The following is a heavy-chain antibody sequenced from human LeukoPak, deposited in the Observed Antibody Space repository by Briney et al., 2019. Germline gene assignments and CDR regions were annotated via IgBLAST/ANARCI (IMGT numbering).Heavy chain of an antibody. CDR1: GFTFSNYG. CDR2: VRYDETTK. J-gene: IGHJ6*03. Sequence: GGSLRLSCAASGFTFSNYGMHWVRQAPGKGLEWVAFVRYDETTKFYADSVKGRFTISRDNSKTTLYLQMNSLRAEDTAVYYCARQDDTTAGAQRNYYYYMDVWGKGTTVTVSS. CDR3: ARQDDTTAGAQRNYYYYMDV. V-gene: IGHV3-30*02. D-gene: IGHD3-9*01.